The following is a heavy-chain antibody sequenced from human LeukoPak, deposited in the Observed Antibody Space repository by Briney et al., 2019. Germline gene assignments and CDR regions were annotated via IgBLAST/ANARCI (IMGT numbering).Heavy chain of an antibody. Sequence: ASVKVSCKASGYTFTSYYMHWVRQAPGRGLEWMGIINPSGGSTSYAQKFQGRVTMTRDTSTSTVYMELSSLRSEDTAVYYCAIAAAGTEVDYWGQGTLVTVSS. D-gene: IGHD6-13*01. CDR1: GYTFTSYY. CDR2: INPSGGST. CDR3: AIAAAGTEVDY. J-gene: IGHJ4*02. V-gene: IGHV1-46*01.